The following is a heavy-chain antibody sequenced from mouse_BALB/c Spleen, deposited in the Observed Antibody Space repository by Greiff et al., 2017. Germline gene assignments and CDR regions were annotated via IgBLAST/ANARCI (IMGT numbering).Heavy chain of an antibody. CDR1: GCTFTSYW. Sequence: QVQLQQPGAELVKPGASVKLSCKASGCTFTSYWMHWVKQRPGQGLEWIGEIDPSDSYTNYNQKFKGKATLTVDKSSSTAYMQLSSLTSEDSAVYYCARDYRSYYFDYWGQGTTLTVSS. CDR2: IDPSDSYT. D-gene: IGHD2-14*01. CDR3: ARDYRSYYFDY. J-gene: IGHJ2*01. V-gene: IGHV1-69*02.